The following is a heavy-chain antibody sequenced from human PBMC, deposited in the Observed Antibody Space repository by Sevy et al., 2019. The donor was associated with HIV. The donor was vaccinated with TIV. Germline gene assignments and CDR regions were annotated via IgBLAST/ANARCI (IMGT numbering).Heavy chain of an antibody. CDR3: AKDLAGAGRRYFDS. CDR2: IRYDGSDK. J-gene: IGHJ4*02. V-gene: IGHV3-30*02. CDR1: GFTFTNYG. D-gene: IGHD6-13*01. Sequence: GGSLRLSCAASGFTFTNYGMHWVRQVPGKGLEWVTFIRYDGSDKYYAASVKGRFTISRDDSKNTLYLQMDSLRPEGTAIYYCAKDLAGAGRRYFDSWGQGTLVTVSS.